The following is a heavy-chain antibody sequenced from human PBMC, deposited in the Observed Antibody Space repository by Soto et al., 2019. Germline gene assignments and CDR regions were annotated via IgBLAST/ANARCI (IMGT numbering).Heavy chain of an antibody. CDR2: ISGSGGST. CDR3: AKDLNYDFWSGYPLYGMDV. J-gene: IGHJ6*02. D-gene: IGHD3-3*01. V-gene: IGHV3-23*01. CDR1: GFTFSSYA. Sequence: GSLRLSCAASGFTFSSYAMSWVRQAPGKGLEWVSAISGSGGSTYYADSVKGRFTISRDNSKNTLYLQLNSLRAEDTAVYYCAKDLNYDFWSGYPLYGMDVWGQGTTVTVSS.